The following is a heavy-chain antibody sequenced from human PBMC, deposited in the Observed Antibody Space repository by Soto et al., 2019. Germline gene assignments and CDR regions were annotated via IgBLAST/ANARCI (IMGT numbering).Heavy chain of an antibody. D-gene: IGHD4-17*01. Sequence: SETLSLTCSVSGTSISTVGYCWIWIRQLPGKGLEWIGCIYYSGNTYSNPSLKSRFVTSLDTSKNEVSLKLTSVTAADTAVDYCARLAYGGNNNLVDYWGQGSRVT. CDR1: GTSISTVGYC. CDR2: IYYSGNT. J-gene: IGHJ4*02. CDR3: ARLAYGGNNNLVDY. V-gene: IGHV4-31*03.